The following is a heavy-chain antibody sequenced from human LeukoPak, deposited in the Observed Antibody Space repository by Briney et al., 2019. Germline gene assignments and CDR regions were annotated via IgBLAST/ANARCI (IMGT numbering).Heavy chain of an antibody. J-gene: IGHJ1*01. CDR1: GFTFSNYV. Sequence: PGGSLRLSCVASGFTFSNYVMNWVRQAPGKGLECVSSISGSGTSTYYADSVKGRFTISRDNSKNTLYLQMNSLRAEDTAVYYCVLTEVNAEYFQHWGQGTLVTVSS. CDR3: VLTEVNAEYFQH. CDR2: ISGSGTST. V-gene: IGHV3-23*01.